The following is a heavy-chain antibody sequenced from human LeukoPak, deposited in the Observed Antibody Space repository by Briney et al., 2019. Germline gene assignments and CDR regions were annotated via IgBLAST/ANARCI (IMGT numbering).Heavy chain of an antibody. Sequence: ASVKVSCKASGYTFTNYGISWVRQAPGQGLEWMGWISAYNGNTNYAQKLQGRVTMTTDTSTSKASMELRSLRSDDTAVYYCARVSDPLVTGYCSSTSCYPYYYSGMDVWGQGTTVTVSS. D-gene: IGHD2-2*01. CDR1: GYTFTNYG. J-gene: IGHJ6*02. CDR3: ARVSDPLVTGYCSSTSCYPYYYSGMDV. CDR2: ISAYNGNT. V-gene: IGHV1-18*01.